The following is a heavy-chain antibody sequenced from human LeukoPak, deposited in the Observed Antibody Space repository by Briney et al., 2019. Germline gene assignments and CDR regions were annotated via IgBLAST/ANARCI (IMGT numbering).Heavy chain of an antibody. D-gene: IGHD3-22*01. CDR3: AREWFHSSGYYWTGVTGVGDY. Sequence: ASVMVSCSASGYTFTAYYVHWVRQAPGQGLEWMGRINPTSGDTYYAQKFQGRVTMTRVTSINTAYMELSRLRSDDTAVYFCAREWFHSSGYYWTGVTGVGDYWGQGTLVTVSS. J-gene: IGHJ4*02. V-gene: IGHV1-2*06. CDR1: GYTFTAYY. CDR2: INPTSGDT.